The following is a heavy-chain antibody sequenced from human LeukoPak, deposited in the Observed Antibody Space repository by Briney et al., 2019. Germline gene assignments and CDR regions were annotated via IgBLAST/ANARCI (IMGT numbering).Heavy chain of an antibody. D-gene: IGHD6-13*01. CDR2: INPNSGGT. CDR1: GHTFTGYY. Sequence: GASVKVSCKASGHTFTGYYMHWVRQAPGQGLEWMGRINPNSGGTNYAQKFQGRVTMTRDTSISTAYMELSRLRSDDTAVYYCARDESQQLVLDNWFDPWGQGTLVTVSS. J-gene: IGHJ5*02. CDR3: ARDESQQLVLDNWFDP. V-gene: IGHV1-2*06.